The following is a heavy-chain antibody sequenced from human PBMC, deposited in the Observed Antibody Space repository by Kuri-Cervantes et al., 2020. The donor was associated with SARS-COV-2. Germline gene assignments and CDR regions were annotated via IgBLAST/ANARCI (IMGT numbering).Heavy chain of an antibody. V-gene: IGHV3-7*01. CDR3: ARGVRSIAAHHAFDI. CDR1: GFTFSSYW. CDR2: IKQDGSEK. D-gene: IGHD6-6*01. Sequence: GGSLRLSCAASGFTFSSYWMSWVRQAPGKGLEWVANIKQDGSEKYYVDSVKGRFTISRDNAKNSLYLQMNSPRAEDTAVYYCARGVRSIAAHHAFDIWGQGTMVTVSS. J-gene: IGHJ3*02.